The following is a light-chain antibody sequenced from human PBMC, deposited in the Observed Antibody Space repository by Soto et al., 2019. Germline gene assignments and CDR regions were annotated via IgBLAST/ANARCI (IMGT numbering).Light chain of an antibody. CDR1: QGISSY. CDR3: LQHNSYPPRT. Sequence: AIRMTQSPSSFSASTGDRVTITCRASQGISSYLAWYQQKPGKAPKLLIYAASTLQSGVPSRFSGSASGIEFTLTISSLQPEDFATYYCLQHNSYPPRTFGQLTKVDIK. V-gene: IGKV1-8*01. CDR2: AAS. J-gene: IGKJ1*01.